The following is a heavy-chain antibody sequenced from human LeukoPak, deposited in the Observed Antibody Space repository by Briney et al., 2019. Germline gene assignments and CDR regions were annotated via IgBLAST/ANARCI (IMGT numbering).Heavy chain of an antibody. CDR2: ISDSGGST. CDR3: ASSYGSSAYYPFDY. Sequence: GGSLRLSCVASGFAFRNNAMSWVRQAPGKGLEWVSLISDSGGSTNYADSVKGRFTISRDNSKNTLYLQMNTLRAEDTAIYYRASSYGSSAYYPFDYWGQGTLVTVFS. V-gene: IGHV3-23*01. D-gene: IGHD3-22*01. J-gene: IGHJ4*02. CDR1: GFAFRNNA.